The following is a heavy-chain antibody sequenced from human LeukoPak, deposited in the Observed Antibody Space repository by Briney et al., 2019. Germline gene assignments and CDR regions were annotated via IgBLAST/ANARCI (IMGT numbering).Heavy chain of an antibody. Sequence: PSETLSLTCTVSGFTISNTPYYWGWIRQTPGKGLEWIGSISYSWNTYQNPSLKSRVAISVDTSRNQFSLKLNSVTAADTAVYYCARASGVVTAWYLDLWGRGTQVIVSS. J-gene: IGHJ2*01. D-gene: IGHD2-21*02. CDR2: ISYSWNT. CDR1: GFTISNTPYY. V-gene: IGHV4-39*07. CDR3: ARASGVVTAWYLDL.